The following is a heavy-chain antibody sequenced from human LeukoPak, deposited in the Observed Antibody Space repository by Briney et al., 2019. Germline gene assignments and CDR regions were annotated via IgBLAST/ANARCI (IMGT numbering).Heavy chain of an antibody. J-gene: IGHJ5*02. CDR3: ASSAYTGSNFFDR. CDR2: VHTRGST. Sequence: SQTLSLNCTVSGGSIISVSHHWSWIRQPDGKGLEWVGRVHTRGSTNYHPSLKSRVTISLDTSKNQFSLELRSVTAADTAVYYWASSAYTGSNFFDRWGQGTLVTVSS. V-gene: IGHV4-61*02. D-gene: IGHD6-25*01. CDR1: GGSIISVSHH.